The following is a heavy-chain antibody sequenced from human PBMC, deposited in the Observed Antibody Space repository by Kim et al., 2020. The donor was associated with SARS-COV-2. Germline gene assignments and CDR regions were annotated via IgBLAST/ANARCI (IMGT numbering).Heavy chain of an antibody. V-gene: IGHV1-2*02. CDR1: GYTFTGYY. Sequence: ASVKVSCKASGYTFTGYYMHWVRQAPGQGLEWMGWINPNSGGTNYAQKFQGRVTMTRDTSISTAYMELSRLRSDDTAVYYCARDRDGYCSSTSCYLGAYYSYYGMDVWGQATTVTVSS. CDR2: INPNSGGT. J-gene: IGHJ6*02. CDR3: ARDRDGYCSSTSCYLGAYYSYYGMDV. D-gene: IGHD2-2*03.